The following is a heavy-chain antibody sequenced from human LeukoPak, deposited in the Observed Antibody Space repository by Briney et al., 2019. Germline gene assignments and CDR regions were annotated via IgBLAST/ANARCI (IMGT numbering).Heavy chain of an antibody. D-gene: IGHD3-22*01. CDR2: INHSGST. V-gene: IGHV4-34*01. J-gene: IGHJ4*02. Sequence: NPSETLSLTCAVYGGSFSGYYWSWIRQPPGKGLEWIREINHSGSTNYNPSLKSRVTISVDTSKNQFSLKLSSVTAADTAVYYCARADSSGYDYWGQGTLVTVSS. CDR1: GGSFSGYY. CDR3: ARADSSGYDY.